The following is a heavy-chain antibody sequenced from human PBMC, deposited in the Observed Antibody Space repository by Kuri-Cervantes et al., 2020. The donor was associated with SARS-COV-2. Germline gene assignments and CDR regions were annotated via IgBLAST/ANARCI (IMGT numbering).Heavy chain of an antibody. D-gene: IGHD3-3*01. CDR3: ARAGFLDHPDHYYGMDV. Sequence: ESLKISCAASGFTFSSYSMNWVRQAPGKGLEWVSYISSSSSTIYYADSVKGRFTISRDNAKNSLYLQMNSLRAEDTAVYYCARAGFLDHPDHYYGMDVWGRGTTVTVSS. CDR1: GFTFSSYS. V-gene: IGHV3-48*01. J-gene: IGHJ6*02. CDR2: ISSSSSTI.